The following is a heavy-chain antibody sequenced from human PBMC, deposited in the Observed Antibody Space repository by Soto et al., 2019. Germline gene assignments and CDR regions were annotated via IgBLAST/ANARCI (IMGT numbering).Heavy chain of an antibody. D-gene: IGHD3-3*01. CDR2: IYHTGST. J-gene: IGHJ4*02. V-gene: IGHV4-4*02. CDR3: ARRVDGSPHLDF. Sequence: PSETLSLTCAVSGVSISSTNWWSWVRQPPGKGLEWIAEIYHTGSTSSNPSLKSRLTISVDKSKNQFSLKLGSVTAADTAVYYCARRVDGSPHLDFWGQGTLVTVSS. CDR1: GVSISSTNW.